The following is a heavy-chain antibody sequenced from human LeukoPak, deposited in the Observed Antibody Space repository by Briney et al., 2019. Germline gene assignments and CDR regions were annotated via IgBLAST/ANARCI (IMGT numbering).Heavy chain of an antibody. V-gene: IGHV3-21*01. Sequence: GGSLRLSCAASGFTFSSYAMSWVRQAPGKGLECVSSSSSSSSYIYYADSVKGRFTISRDNAKNSLYLQMNSLRAEDTAVYYCARATIAVAGAFDIWGQGTMVTVSS. J-gene: IGHJ3*02. CDR2: SSSSSSYI. CDR3: ARATIAVAGAFDI. CDR1: GFTFSSYA. D-gene: IGHD6-19*01.